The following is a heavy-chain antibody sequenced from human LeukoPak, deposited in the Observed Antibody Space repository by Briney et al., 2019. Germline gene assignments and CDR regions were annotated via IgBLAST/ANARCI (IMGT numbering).Heavy chain of an antibody. Sequence: SETLSLTCTVSGGSISSGGYYWSWIRQPPGKGLEWIGYIYHSGSTYYNPSLKSRVTISVDRSKNQFSLKLSSVTAADTAVYYCARARYSGSSTPYYFDYWGQGTLVTVSS. CDR1: GGSISSGGYY. CDR2: IYHSGST. D-gene: IGHD1-26*01. V-gene: IGHV4-30-2*01. J-gene: IGHJ4*02. CDR3: ARARYSGSSTPYYFDY.